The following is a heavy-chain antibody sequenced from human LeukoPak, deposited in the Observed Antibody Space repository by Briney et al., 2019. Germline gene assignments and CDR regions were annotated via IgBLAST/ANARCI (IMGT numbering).Heavy chain of an antibody. CDR1: GGSFSPYY. D-gene: IGHD3/OR15-3a*01. J-gene: IGHJ4*02. CDR2: INHRGST. Sequence: SETLSLTCTVYGGSFSPYYWNWIRQPSGKGLEWIGEINHRGSTTYNPSLKSRVTISLDTSKNQFSLKLSSVTAADTAVYYCARVGLDWGSIDYWGQGTLVTVSS. V-gene: IGHV4-34*01. CDR3: ARVGLDWGSIDY.